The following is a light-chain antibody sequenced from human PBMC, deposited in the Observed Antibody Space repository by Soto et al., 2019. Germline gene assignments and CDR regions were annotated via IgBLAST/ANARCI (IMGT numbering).Light chain of an antibody. CDR1: SSDVGGYNY. CDR2: EVS. CDR3: FSYTTSSTLV. Sequence: QSALTQPASVSGSPGQSITISCTGTSSDVGGYNYVSWYQQHPAKAPKLMIYEVSNRPSGVSHRFSGSKSGNTASLTISGLQAEDEADYYCFSYTTSSTLVFGEGTKVTVL. V-gene: IGLV2-14*01. J-gene: IGLJ3*02.